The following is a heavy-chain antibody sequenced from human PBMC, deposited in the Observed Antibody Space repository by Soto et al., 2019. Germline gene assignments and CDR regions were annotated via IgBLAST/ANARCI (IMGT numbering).Heavy chain of an antibody. CDR3: ARRALCGAAAGTFDY. CDR1: GGSISSYY. D-gene: IGHD6-13*01. Sequence: QVQLQESGPGLVKPSETLSLTCTVSGGSISSYYWSWIRQPPGKGLEWIGYIYYSGSTNYNPSLKSRVTISVDTSKNQFSLTLSSVTAADTAVYYCARRALCGAAAGTFDYWGQGTLVTVSS. V-gene: IGHV4-59*01. CDR2: IYYSGST. J-gene: IGHJ4*02.